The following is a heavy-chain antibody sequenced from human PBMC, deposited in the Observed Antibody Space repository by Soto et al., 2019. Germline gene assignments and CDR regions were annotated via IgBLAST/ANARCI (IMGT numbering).Heavy chain of an antibody. Sequence: SETLSLTCAVYGGSFSGYYWSWIRQPPGKGLEWIGEINHSGSTNYNPSLKSRVTISVDTSKNQFSLKLSSVTAADTAVYYCARGIFGVVYYYYYLDVWGKGTTVTVSS. CDR2: INHSGST. CDR3: ARGIFGVVYYYYYLDV. V-gene: IGHV4-34*01. CDR1: GGSFSGYY. J-gene: IGHJ6*03. D-gene: IGHD3-3*02.